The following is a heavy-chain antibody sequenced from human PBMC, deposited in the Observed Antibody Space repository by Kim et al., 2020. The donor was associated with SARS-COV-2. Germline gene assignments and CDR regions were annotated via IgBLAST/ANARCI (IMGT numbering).Heavy chain of an antibody. CDR2: YNSTT. Sequence: YNSTTNYAQKLQGRVAMTTDPSKSPAYMELRSMRSDDTAVYYCARDTFMDVWGKGTTVAVSS. J-gene: IGHJ6*03. CDR3: ARDTFMDV. V-gene: IGHV1-18*01.